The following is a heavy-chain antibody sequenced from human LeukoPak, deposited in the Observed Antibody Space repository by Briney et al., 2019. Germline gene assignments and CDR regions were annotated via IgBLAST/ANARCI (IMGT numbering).Heavy chain of an antibody. V-gene: IGHV4-38-2*01. CDR1: GYSISSGYY. D-gene: IGHD3-16*01. J-gene: IGHJ5*02. CDR2: IYHSGST. CDR3: ARGERLQNWFDP. Sequence: SETLSLTCAVSGYSISSGYYWGRIRQPPGKGLEWIGSIYHSGSTYYNPSLKSRVTISVDTSKNQFSLRLSSVTAADTAVYYCARGERLQNWFDPWGQGTLVTVSS.